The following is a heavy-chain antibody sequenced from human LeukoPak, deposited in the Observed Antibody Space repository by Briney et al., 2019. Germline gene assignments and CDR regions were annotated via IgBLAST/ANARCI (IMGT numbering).Heavy chain of an antibody. CDR3: ARGYYGSGRVDY. CDR2: MNPNSGNT. V-gene: IGHV1-8*01. Sequence: ASVKVSCKASGYTFTCYDINWVRQATGQGLEWMGWMNPNSGNTGYAQKFQGRVTMTRNTSISTAYMELSSLRSEDTAVYYCARGYYGSGRVDYWGQGTLVTVSS. J-gene: IGHJ4*02. CDR1: GYTFTCYD. D-gene: IGHD3-10*01.